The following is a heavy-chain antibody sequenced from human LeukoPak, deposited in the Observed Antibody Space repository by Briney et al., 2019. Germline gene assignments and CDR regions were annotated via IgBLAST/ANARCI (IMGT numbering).Heavy chain of an antibody. D-gene: IGHD3/OR15-3a*01. CDR3: ARSHSVWTSFDY. J-gene: IGHJ4*02. Sequence: SETLSLTCTVSGGSISSYYWSWIRQPPGKGLAWIGYIYYSGSTNYNPSLKSRVTISVDTSKNQFSLKLSSVTAADTAVYYCARSHSVWTSFDYWGQGTLVTVSS. CDR1: GGSISSYY. V-gene: IGHV4-59*01. CDR2: IYYSGST.